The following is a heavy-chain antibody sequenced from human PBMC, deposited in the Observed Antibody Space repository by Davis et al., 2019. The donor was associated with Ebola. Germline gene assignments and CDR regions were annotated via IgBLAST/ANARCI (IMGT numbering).Heavy chain of an antibody. CDR1: GFTFSSYA. J-gene: IGHJ4*02. CDR3: ARDSGPSTVVTLSY. D-gene: IGHD4-23*01. V-gene: IGHV3-23*01. CDR2: ISGSGGST. Sequence: GESLKISCAASGFTFSSYAMSWVRQAPGKGLEWVSAISGSGGSTYYADSVKGRFTISRDNSKNTLYLQMNSLRAEDTAVYYCARDSGPSTVVTLSYWGQGTLVTVSS.